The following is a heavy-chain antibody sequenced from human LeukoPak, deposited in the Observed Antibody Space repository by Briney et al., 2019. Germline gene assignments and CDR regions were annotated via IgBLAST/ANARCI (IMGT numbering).Heavy chain of an antibody. D-gene: IGHD3-22*01. CDR1: GFTFSSYS. Sequence: GGSLRLSCAVSGFTFSSYSMNWVRQAPGKGLEWVSSISSSSSYIYYADSVKGRFTISRDNAKNSLYLQMNSLRAEDTAVYYCARVKPPITMIVVDYYYGMDVWGQGTTVTVSS. CDR3: ARVKPPITMIVVDYYYGMDV. J-gene: IGHJ6*02. V-gene: IGHV3-21*01. CDR2: ISSSSSYI.